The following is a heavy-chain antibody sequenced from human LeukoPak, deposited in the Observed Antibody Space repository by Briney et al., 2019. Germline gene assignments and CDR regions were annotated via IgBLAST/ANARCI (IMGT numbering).Heavy chain of an antibody. V-gene: IGHV4-4*07. CDR2: IYTSGST. Sequence: ASETLSLTCTVFGGSISSYYWSWIRQPAGKGLEWIGRIYTSGSTNYNPSLKSRVTMSVDTSKNQFSLKLSSVTAADTAVYYCAREQPRPRRTVTLYYFDYWGQGTLVTVSS. J-gene: IGHJ4*02. CDR3: AREQPRPRRTVTLYYFDY. D-gene: IGHD4-17*01. CDR1: GGSISSYY.